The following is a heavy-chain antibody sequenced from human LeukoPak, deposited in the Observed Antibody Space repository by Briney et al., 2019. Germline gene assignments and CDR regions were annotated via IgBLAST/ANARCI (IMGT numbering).Heavy chain of an antibody. V-gene: IGHV1-46*01. CDR1: GYTFTSYY. Sequence: ASVKVSCKASGYTFTSYYKHWVRQAPGQGLEWMGIINPSGGSTSYAQKFQGRVTMTRDTSTSTVYMELSSLRSEDTAVYYCARAPKDYYDSSGSSLDYWGQGTLVTVSS. CDR2: INPSGGST. D-gene: IGHD3-22*01. J-gene: IGHJ4*02. CDR3: ARAPKDYYDSSGSSLDY.